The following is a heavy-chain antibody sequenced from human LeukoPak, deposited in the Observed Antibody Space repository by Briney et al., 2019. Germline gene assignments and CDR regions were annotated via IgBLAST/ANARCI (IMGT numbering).Heavy chain of an antibody. Sequence: GASVKVSCKVSGYTLTELSMHWVRQAPGKGLEWMGGFDTEDGETIYAQKFQGRVTMTEDTSTDTAYMELSSLRSEDTAVYYCATDLSSGWYYFDYWGQGTLVTVSS. V-gene: IGHV1-24*01. CDR3: ATDLSSGWYYFDY. D-gene: IGHD6-19*01. CDR2: FDTEDGET. J-gene: IGHJ4*02. CDR1: GYTLTELS.